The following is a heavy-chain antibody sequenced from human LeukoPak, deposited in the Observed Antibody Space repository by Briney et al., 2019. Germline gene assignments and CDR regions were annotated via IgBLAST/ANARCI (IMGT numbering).Heavy chain of an antibody. CDR2: ISGRGGST. CDR1: GFSFGNYA. V-gene: IGHV3-23*01. D-gene: IGHD1-26*01. CDR3: ASGRSTNSDY. Sequence: PGGSLRLSCVASGFSFGNYAMTWVRQAPGKGLEWVSSISGRGGSTHYADFVKGRFTISRDNSKNTLFLQMNSLRAEDTALYYCASGRSTNSDYWGQGTLVTVSS. J-gene: IGHJ4*02.